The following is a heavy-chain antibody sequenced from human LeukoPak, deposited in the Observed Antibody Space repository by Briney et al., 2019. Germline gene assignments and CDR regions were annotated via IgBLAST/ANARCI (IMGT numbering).Heavy chain of an antibody. CDR2: ISGSGGST. V-gene: IGHV3-23*01. Sequence: GGSLRLSCAASGFTFSSYAMSWVRQAPGKGLEWVSAISGSGGSTYYADSVKGRFTISRDNSKNTLYLQMNSLRAEDTAVYYCAKRGDGYNFVGYYYGMDVWGQGTTVTVSS. CDR3: AKRGDGYNFVGYYYGMDV. J-gene: IGHJ6*02. D-gene: IGHD5-24*01. CDR1: GFTFSSYA.